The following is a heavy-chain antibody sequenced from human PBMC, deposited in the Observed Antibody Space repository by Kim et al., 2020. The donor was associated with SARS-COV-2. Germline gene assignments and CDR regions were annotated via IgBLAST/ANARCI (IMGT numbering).Heavy chain of an antibody. CDR1: GFTFSSYA. D-gene: IGHD3-10*01. J-gene: IGHJ6*02. V-gene: IGHV3-23*01. Sequence: GGSLRLSCAASGFTFSSYAMSWVRQAPGKGLEWVSAISGSGGSTYYADSVKGRFTISRDNSKNTLYLQMNSLRAEDTAVYYCAKESPGSSFLYYYYGMDVGGQGTTVTVSS. CDR2: ISGSGGST. CDR3: AKESPGSSFLYYYYGMDV.